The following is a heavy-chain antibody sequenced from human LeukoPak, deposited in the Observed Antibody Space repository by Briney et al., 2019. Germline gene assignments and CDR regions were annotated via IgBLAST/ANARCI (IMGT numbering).Heavy chain of an antibody. CDR3: ASRDAPPGYYHYMDV. V-gene: IGHV4-39*07. J-gene: IGHJ6*03. CDR2: IYYSGNT. CDR1: GGSIATSKNHS. Sequence: PSETLSLTCTVSGGSIATSKNHSWGWIRQPPGKGLEWIGSIYYSGNTYYNPSLKSRVTISVDTSKNQFSLKLTSVTAADTAVYYCASRDAPPGYYHYMDVWGIGTTVTVSS. D-gene: IGHD2-2*01.